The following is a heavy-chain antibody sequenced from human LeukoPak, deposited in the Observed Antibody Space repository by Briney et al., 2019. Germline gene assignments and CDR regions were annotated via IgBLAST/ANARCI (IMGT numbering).Heavy chain of an antibody. CDR3: ASRPSCSSTNCYLNWFDP. J-gene: IGHJ5*02. D-gene: IGHD2-2*01. CDR1: GGSISSSSYY. CDR2: IYYSGST. Sequence: SETLSLTCTVSGGSISSSSYYWGWIRQPPGKGLEWIGSIYYSGSTYYNPSLKSRVSISLDTSMNQFSLKLSSVTAADTAVYYCASRPSCSSTNCYLNWFDPWGQGALVTVSS. V-gene: IGHV4-39*07.